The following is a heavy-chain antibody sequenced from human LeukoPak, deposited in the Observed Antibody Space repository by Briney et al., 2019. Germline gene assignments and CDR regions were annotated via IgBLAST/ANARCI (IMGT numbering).Heavy chain of an antibody. CDR1: GFTFSGYW. D-gene: IGHD2-15*01. Sequence: GGSLRLSCAASGFTFSGYWMSWVRQAPGKGLEWVANIKQDGSEKYYVDSVKGRFTISGDNAKNSLYLQMNSLRAEDTAVYYCAKDVRGGCSGANCYYWGQGTLVTVSS. V-gene: IGHV3-7*04. J-gene: IGHJ4*02. CDR2: IKQDGSEK. CDR3: AKDVRGGCSGANCYY.